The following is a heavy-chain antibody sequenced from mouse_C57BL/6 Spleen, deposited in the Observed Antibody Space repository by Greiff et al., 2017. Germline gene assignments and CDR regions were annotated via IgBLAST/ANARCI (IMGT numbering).Heavy chain of an antibody. Sequence: VHVKQSGAELVRPGASVKLSCTASGFNIKDYYMHWVKQRPEQGLEWIGRIDPEDGDTEYAPKFQGKATMTADTSSNTAYLQLSSLTSEDTAVYYCTTNRYGSGDYFDYWGQGTTLTVSS. D-gene: IGHD1-1*01. CDR2: IDPEDGDT. CDR3: TTNRYGSGDYFDY. V-gene: IGHV14-1*01. J-gene: IGHJ2*01. CDR1: GFNIKDYY.